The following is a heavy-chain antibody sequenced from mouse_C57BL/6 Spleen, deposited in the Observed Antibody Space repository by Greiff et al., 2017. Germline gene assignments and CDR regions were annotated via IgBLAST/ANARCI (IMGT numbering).Heavy chain of an antibody. V-gene: IGHV1-81*01. CDR2: IYPRSGNT. Sequence: QVQLQQSGAELARPGASVKLSCKASGYTFTSYGISWVKQRTGQGLEWIGEIYPRSGNTYYNEKFKGKATLTADKSSSTAYMELRSLTSEDSAVYFCARGDITTVVATNYWGQGTTRTVSS. CDR1: GYTFTSYG. CDR3: ARGDITTVVATNY. J-gene: IGHJ2*01. D-gene: IGHD1-1*01.